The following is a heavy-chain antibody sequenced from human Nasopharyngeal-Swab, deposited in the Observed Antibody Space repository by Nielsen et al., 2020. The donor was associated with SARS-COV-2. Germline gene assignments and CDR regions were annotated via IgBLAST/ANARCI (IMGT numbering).Heavy chain of an antibody. CDR2: ISISGNKL. D-gene: IGHD6-6*01. CDR3: AQEIRPNDY. CDR1: GFTFSSYS. Sequence: GGSLRLSCAASGFTFSSYSMNWVRQAPGKGLEWVSAISISGNKLYYADSVRDRFTISRDNSKNTLYLQMNSLRAEDTAVYYCAQEIRPNDYWGQGTLVTVSS. V-gene: IGHV3-23*01. J-gene: IGHJ4*02.